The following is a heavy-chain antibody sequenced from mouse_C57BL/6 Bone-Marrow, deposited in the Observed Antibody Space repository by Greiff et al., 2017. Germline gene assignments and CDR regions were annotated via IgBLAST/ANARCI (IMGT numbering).Heavy chain of an antibody. Sequence: EVQWVESGGGLVQPGGSLSLSCAASGFTFTDYYMSWVRQPPGKALEWLGFIRNKANGYTTEYSASVKGRFTISRDNSQSILYLQMNALRAEDSATYYCARQTGSSPYWYFDVWGTGTTVTVSS. CDR3: ARQTGSSPYWYFDV. CDR1: GFTFTDYY. D-gene: IGHD1-1*01. V-gene: IGHV7-3*01. CDR2: IRNKANGYTT. J-gene: IGHJ1*03.